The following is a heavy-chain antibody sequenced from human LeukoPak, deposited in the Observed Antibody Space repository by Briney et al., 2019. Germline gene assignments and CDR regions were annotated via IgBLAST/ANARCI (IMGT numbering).Heavy chain of an antibody. Sequence: PGGSLRLSCAASGFTFSSYAMHWVRQAPGEGLEYVSAISSNGGSTYYANSVKGRFTISRDNSKNTLYLQMGSLRAEDMAVYYCARDSGVAAVDDAFDIWGQGTMVTVSS. J-gene: IGHJ3*02. D-gene: IGHD6-13*01. CDR1: GFTFSSYA. CDR3: ARDSGVAAVDDAFDI. CDR2: ISSNGGST. V-gene: IGHV3-64*01.